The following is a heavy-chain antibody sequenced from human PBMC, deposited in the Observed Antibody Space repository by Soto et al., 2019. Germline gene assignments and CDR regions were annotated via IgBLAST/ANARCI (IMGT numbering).Heavy chain of an antibody. CDR2: ISYDGSNK. CDR3: AKDRTRFLEWLVAFDI. Sequence: PGGSLRLSCAASGFTFSSYGMHLVRQAPGKGLEWVAVISYDGSNKYYADSVKGRFTISRDNSKNTLYLQMNSLRAEDTAVYYCAKDRTRFLEWLVAFDIWGQGTMVTVSS. D-gene: IGHD3-3*01. CDR1: GFTFSSYG. V-gene: IGHV3-30*18. J-gene: IGHJ3*02.